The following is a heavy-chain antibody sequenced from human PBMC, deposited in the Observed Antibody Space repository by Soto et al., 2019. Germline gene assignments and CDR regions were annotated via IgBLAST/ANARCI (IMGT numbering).Heavy chain of an antibody. CDR1: GGSFSGYY. V-gene: IGHV4-34*01. CDR3: ARGKDIVGVLAASSTHYFDY. CDR2: INHSGST. D-gene: IGHD2-2*01. J-gene: IGHJ4*02. Sequence: SETLSLTCAVYGGSFSGYYWSWIRQPPGKGLEWIGEINHSGSTNYNPSLKSRVTISVDTSKNQFSLKLSSVTAADTAVYYCARGKDIVGVLAASSTHYFDYWGQGTLVTVSS.